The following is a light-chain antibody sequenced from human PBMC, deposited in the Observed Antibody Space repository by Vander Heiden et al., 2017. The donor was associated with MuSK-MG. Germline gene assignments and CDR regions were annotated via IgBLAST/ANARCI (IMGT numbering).Light chain of an antibody. CDR2: AES. J-gene: IGKJ2*01. V-gene: IGKV1-39*01. Sequence: DIQMTQSPSSLSASVQDRVTITCRASQSLSSSLHWYQQKRGKAPTLLIYAESSLQIRVPSRFSGSGSGTDFTLTITSLQPEDFATYYCQQSYSTPPTYSFGQGTKLEIK. CDR1: QSLSSS. CDR3: QQSYSTPPTYS.